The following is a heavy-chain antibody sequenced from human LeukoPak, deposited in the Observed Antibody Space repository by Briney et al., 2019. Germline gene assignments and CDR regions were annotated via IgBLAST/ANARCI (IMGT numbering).Heavy chain of an antibody. V-gene: IGHV3-53*01. CDR1: GFTVSSNY. CDR2: IYSGGST. CDR3: AVEYYYDSSGYYDL. J-gene: IGHJ5*02. Sequence: GGSLRLSCAASGFTVSSNYMSWVRQAPGKGLEWVSVIYSGGSTYYADSVKGRFTISRDNSKNTQYLQMNSLRAEDTAVYYCAVEYYYDSSGYYDLWGQGTLVTVSS. D-gene: IGHD3-22*01.